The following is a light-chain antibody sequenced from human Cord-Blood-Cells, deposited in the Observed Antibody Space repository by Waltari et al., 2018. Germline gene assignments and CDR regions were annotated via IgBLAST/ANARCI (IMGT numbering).Light chain of an antibody. J-gene: IGLJ1*01. CDR2: DVS. Sequence: QSALTQPASVSGSPGQSITISCTGTSSDVGGYNYVSWYQQHPGKAPKRMIYDVSKRPSGVSTRFSGSNSGNTASLTISGLQAEDEADYYCSSYTSSSTYVFGTGTKVTVL. V-gene: IGLV2-14*01. CDR1: SSDVGGYNY. CDR3: SSYTSSSTYV.